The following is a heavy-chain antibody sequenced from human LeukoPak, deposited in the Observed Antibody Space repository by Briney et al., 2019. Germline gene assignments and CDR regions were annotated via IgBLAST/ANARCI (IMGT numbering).Heavy chain of an antibody. D-gene: IGHD2-2*01. J-gene: IGHJ4*02. CDR3: ARGLQYQLLIGGYYFDY. CDR2: INPNSGGT. Sequence: ASVKVSCKASGYTFSGYYMHWVRQAPGQGLEWMGWINPNSGGTNYAQKFQGRVTMTRDTSISTAYMELSRLRSDDTAVYYCARGLQYQLLIGGYYFDYWGQGTLVTVSS. CDR1: GYTFSGYY. V-gene: IGHV1-2*02.